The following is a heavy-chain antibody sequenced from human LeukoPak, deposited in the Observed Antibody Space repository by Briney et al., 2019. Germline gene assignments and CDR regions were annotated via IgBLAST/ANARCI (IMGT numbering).Heavy chain of an antibody. V-gene: IGHV3-7*03. CDR2: INQDGSEN. J-gene: IGHJ4*02. Sequence: GGSLRLPCAASGFTFNNYWMTWVRQAPGKGLEWVANINQDGSENYYVDSVKGRFTISRDNAKNSLYLQMNSLRAEDTAVYYCAKGLYYDSSGYDYWGQGTLVTVSS. D-gene: IGHD3-22*01. CDR3: AKGLYYDSSGYDY. CDR1: GFTFNNYW.